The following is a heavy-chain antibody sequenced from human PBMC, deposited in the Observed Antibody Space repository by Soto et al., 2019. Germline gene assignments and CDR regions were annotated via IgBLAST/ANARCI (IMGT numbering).Heavy chain of an antibody. CDR1: GFTFSSYG. CDR3: ARERIVVVPAAIVPYYYYGMDV. CDR2: IWYDGSNK. Sequence: PGGSLRLSCAASGFTFSSYGMHWVRQAPGKGLEWVAVIWYDGSNKYYADSVKGRFTISRDNSKNTLYLQMNSLRAEDTAVYYCARERIVVVPAAIVPYYYYGMDVWGQWTTVTVSS. V-gene: IGHV3-33*01. J-gene: IGHJ6*02. D-gene: IGHD2-2*02.